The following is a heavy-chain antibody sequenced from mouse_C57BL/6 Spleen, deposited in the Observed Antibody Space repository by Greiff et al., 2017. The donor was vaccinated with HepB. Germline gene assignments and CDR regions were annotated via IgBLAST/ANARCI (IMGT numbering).Heavy chain of an antibody. V-gene: IGHV1-66*01. CDR3: ARGGLRYQYYFDY. Sequence: LQEAGPELVKPGASVEISCNASGYSFTSYYIHWVKQRPGQGLVWIVWMYPGSGNTKYNEKFKGKATLTADTSSSTAYMQLSSLTSEDSAVYYCARGGLRYQYYFDYWGQGTTLTVSS. J-gene: IGHJ2*01. CDR1: GYSFTSYY. CDR2: MYPGSGNT. D-gene: IGHD1-1*01.